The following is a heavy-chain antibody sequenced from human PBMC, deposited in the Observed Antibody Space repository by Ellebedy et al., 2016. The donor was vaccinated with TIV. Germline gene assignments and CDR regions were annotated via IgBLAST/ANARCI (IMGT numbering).Heavy chain of an antibody. CDR3: AAEGVAVDTAMASGY. J-gene: IGHJ4*02. D-gene: IGHD5-18*01. CDR2: INPNSGGT. V-gene: IGHV1-2*02. Sequence: ASVKVSCKASGYTFTSYYMHWVRQAPGQGLEWMGWINPNSGGTNYAQKFQGRVTMTRDTSISTAYMELSRLRSDDTAVYYCAAEGVAVDTAMASGYWGQGTLVTVSS. CDR1: GYTFTSYY.